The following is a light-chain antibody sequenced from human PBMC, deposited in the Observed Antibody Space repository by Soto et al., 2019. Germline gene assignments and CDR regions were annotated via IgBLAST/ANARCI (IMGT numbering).Light chain of an antibody. J-gene: IGLJ1*01. CDR2: QVT. CDR3: SSYTDSTNSV. Sequence: QSVLTQPASVSGSPGQSITISCTGTSSDVGTRNFVSWYQQHPGKAPKLMIYQVTNRPSGVSNRFSGSKSGNTASLTISGLQAEDEADYYCSSYTDSTNSVFGTGTKVTVL. V-gene: IGLV2-14*01. CDR1: SSDVGTRNF.